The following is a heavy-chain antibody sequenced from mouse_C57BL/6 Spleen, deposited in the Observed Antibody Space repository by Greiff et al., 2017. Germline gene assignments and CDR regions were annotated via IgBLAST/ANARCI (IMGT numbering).Heavy chain of an antibody. V-gene: IGHV1-53*01. CDR3: ARSTYYSNFYAMDY. CDR2: IIPSNGGT. CDR1: GYTFTSYW. J-gene: IGHJ4*01. D-gene: IGHD2-5*01. Sequence: QVQLQQPGTELVKPGASVKLSCKASGYTFTSYWMHWVKQRPGQGLEWSGNIIPSNGGTTYNEKFKSKATLTVDKSSSTAYMQLSSLTSEDSAVYYCARSTYYSNFYAMDYWGQGTSVTVSS.